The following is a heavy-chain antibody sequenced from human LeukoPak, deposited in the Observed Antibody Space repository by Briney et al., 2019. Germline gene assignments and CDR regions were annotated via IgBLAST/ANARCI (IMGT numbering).Heavy chain of an antibody. CDR2: INHSGST. CDR1: GGSFSGYY. V-gene: IGHV4-34*01. J-gene: IGHJ4*02. CDR3: ARAGSYYDSSAHIGAADY. Sequence: SETLSLTCAVYGGSFSGYYWSWIRQPPGKGLEWIGEINHSGSTNYNPSLKSRVTISVDTSKNQFSLKLSSVTAADTAVYYCARAGSYYDSSAHIGAADYWGQGTLVTVSS. D-gene: IGHD3-22*01.